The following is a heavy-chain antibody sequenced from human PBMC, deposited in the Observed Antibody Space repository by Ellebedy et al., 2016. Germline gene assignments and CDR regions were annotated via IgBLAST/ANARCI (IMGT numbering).Heavy chain of an antibody. J-gene: IGHJ6*02. CDR1: GFTFSSYA. Sequence: GESLKISCAASGFTFSSYAMHWVRQAPGKGLEWVAVISYDGSNKYYADSVKGRFTISRDNSKNTLYLQMNSLRAEDTAVYYCAREGEEYSYEGSLSMDVWGQGTTVTVSS. D-gene: IGHD5-18*01. CDR2: ISYDGSNK. V-gene: IGHV3-30-3*01. CDR3: AREGEEYSYEGSLSMDV.